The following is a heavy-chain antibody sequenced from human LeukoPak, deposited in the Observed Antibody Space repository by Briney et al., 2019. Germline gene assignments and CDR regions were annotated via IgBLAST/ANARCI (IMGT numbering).Heavy chain of an antibody. CDR3: AREYSRYSGTYYDY. Sequence: ASVTVSFTASGYTFTVHFIHWVGQAPGQGREWMGWSNPNSGGTNYAHKVQGRVTMTRDTSISTAYMELSRVISDDTAVYYCAREYSRYSGTYYDYWGQGTLVTVSS. CDR2: SNPNSGGT. D-gene: IGHD5-12*01. CDR1: GYTFTVHF. J-gene: IGHJ4*02. V-gene: IGHV1-2*02.